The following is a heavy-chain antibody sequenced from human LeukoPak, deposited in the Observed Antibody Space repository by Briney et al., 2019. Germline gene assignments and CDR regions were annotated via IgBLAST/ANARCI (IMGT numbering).Heavy chain of an antibody. J-gene: IGHJ4*02. Sequence: GGSLRLSCTASGFTFRNHWMTWVRQAPGKWLEWVAHIKQDGSERYYVDSVKGRFTISRDNANNSLYLQMNSLRAEDTALYYCAGPPTSYDPVAHWGQGTLVTVSS. D-gene: IGHD3-16*01. CDR2: IKQDGSER. CDR3: AGPPTSYDPVAH. CDR1: GFTFRNHW. V-gene: IGHV3-7*01.